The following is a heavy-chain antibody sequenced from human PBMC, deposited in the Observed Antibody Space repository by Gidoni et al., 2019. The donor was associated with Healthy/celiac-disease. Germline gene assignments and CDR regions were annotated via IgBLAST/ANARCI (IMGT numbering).Heavy chain of an antibody. V-gene: IGHV1-69*01. CDR2: IIPIFGTA. J-gene: IGHJ6*02. D-gene: IGHD3-3*01. Sequence: QVQLVQSGAEVKKPGSSVKVSCKASGGTFSSYAIRWVRQAPGQGLEWMGGIIPIFGTANYAQKFQGRVTITADESTSTAYMELSSLRSEDTAVYYCARDYDFWSGYRHALRMDVWGQGTTVTVSS. CDR1: GGTFSSYA. CDR3: ARDYDFWSGYRHALRMDV.